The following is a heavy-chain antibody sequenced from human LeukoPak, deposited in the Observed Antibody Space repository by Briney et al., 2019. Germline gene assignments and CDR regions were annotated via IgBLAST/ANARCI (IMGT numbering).Heavy chain of an antibody. CDR2: INPNSGGT. CDR1: GYTFTGYY. CDR3: ASSGYYGGCGPSPYY. Sequence: GASVKVSCKASGYTFTGYYMHWVRQAPGQGLEWMGWINPNSGGTNYAQKFQSRVTMTRDTSLSTAYMELRRLRSDHTAVYYCASSGYYGGCGPSPYYWGQGTLVTVSS. J-gene: IGHJ4*02. D-gene: IGHD5-12*01. V-gene: IGHV1-2*02.